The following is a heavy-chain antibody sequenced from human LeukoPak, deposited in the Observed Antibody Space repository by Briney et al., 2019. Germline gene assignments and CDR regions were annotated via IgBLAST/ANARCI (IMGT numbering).Heavy chain of an antibody. Sequence: PGGSLRLSCATSGFTFSSYWMSWVRQAPGKGLEWVANIKQDGSEKYYVDSVKGRFTISRDNAKNSLYLQMNSLRAEDTAVYYCARDPAAAGTEDWFDPWGQGTLVTVSS. CDR2: IKQDGSEK. J-gene: IGHJ5*02. D-gene: IGHD6-13*01. CDR1: GFTFSSYW. V-gene: IGHV3-7*01. CDR3: ARDPAAAGTEDWFDP.